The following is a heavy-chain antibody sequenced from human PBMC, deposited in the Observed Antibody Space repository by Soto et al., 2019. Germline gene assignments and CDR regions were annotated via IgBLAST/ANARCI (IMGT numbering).Heavy chain of an antibody. CDR1: GFTFSSYE. Sequence: GSLRLSCAASGFTFSSYEMNWVRQAPGKGLEWVSYISSSGSTIYYADSVKGRFTISRDNAKNSLYLQMNSLRAKDTAVYYCAGPPSYYYDSSGSTVWGQGTTVTVSS. CDR2: ISSSGSTI. J-gene: IGHJ6*02. CDR3: AGPPSYYYDSSGSTV. D-gene: IGHD3-22*01. V-gene: IGHV3-48*03.